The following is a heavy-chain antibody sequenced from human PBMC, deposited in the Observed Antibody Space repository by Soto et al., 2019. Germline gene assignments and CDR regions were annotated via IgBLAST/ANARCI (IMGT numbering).Heavy chain of an antibody. D-gene: IGHD3-3*01. CDR1: GYTFTSYG. V-gene: IGHV1-18*04. CDR2: ISAYNGNT. Sequence: ASVKVSCKASGYTFTSYGISWVRQAPGQGLEWMGWISAYNGNTNYAQKLQGRVTMTTDTSTSTAYMELRSLRSDDTAVYYCARDSDDFWSGYPIFDYWGQGTLVTVSS. J-gene: IGHJ4*02. CDR3: ARDSDDFWSGYPIFDY.